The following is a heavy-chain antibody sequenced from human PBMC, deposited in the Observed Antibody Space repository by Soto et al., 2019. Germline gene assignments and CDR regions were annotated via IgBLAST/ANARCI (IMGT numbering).Heavy chain of an antibody. D-gene: IGHD2-15*01. V-gene: IGHV1-18*01. J-gene: IGHJ6*02. CDR2: ISAYNGNT. CDR3: ARDRRVYCSGGSCYPYYYYYYGMDV. CDR1: GYTFTSYG. Sequence: HVQLVQSGAEVKKPGASVKVSCKASGYTFTSYGISWVRQAPGQGLEWMGWISAYNGNTNYAQKLQGRVTRTTDTSTSTAYMELRSLRSDDTAVYYCARDRRVYCSGGSCYPYYYYYYGMDVWCQGTTVTVSS.